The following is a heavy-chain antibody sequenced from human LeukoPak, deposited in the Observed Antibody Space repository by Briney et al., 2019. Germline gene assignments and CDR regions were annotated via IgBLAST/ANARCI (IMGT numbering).Heavy chain of an antibody. V-gene: IGHV3-15*01. CDR1: GFTFSNAW. CDR3: TTDPNDYDILTGEPV. Sequence: PGGSLRLSCAASGFTFSNAWMSWVRQAPGKGLEWVGRIKSKTDGGTTDYATPVNGRFTISRDDSKNTLYLQMNSLKTEDTAVYYCTTDPNDYDILTGEPVWGQGTLVTVSS. D-gene: IGHD3-9*01. CDR2: IKSKTDGGTT. J-gene: IGHJ4*02.